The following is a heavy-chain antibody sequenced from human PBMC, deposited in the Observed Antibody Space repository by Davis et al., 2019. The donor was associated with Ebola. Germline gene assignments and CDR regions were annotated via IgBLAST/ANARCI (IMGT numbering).Heavy chain of an antibody. D-gene: IGHD5-12*01. CDR1: GFTFSNFH. V-gene: IGHV3-74*03. J-gene: IGHJ4*01. CDR3: VRDSGYYSHDY. Sequence: GESLKISCAASGFTFSNFHIHWVRQTPGKGLVWIARIDPDGTGTTYADSVKGRFTISSDNAKNTLSLQMNSLRVEDTAVYYCVRDSGYYSHDYWGHGTLVTVSS. CDR2: IDPDGTGT.